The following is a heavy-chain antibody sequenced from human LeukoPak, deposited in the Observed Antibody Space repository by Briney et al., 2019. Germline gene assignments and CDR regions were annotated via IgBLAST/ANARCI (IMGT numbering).Heavy chain of an antibody. J-gene: IGHJ4*02. Sequence: GGSLRLSCAASGSTFSSYAMHWVRQAPGKGLEWVPVIYSGGTTNYADSVKGRFTISRDNSKNTLFLQMNSLRAEDTAVYYCARGGYSSSWYHFDYWGQGTLVTVSS. D-gene: IGHD6-13*01. V-gene: IGHV3-53*01. CDR3: ARGGYSSSWYHFDY. CDR1: GSTFSSYA. CDR2: IYSGGTT.